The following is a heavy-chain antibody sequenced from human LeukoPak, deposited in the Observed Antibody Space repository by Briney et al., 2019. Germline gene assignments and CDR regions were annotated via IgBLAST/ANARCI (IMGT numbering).Heavy chain of an antibody. CDR3: ATDIRAVGDSRYFDY. CDR2: IGGGGGDK. CDR1: GFTVSSSY. V-gene: IGHV3-11*01. J-gene: IGHJ4*02. D-gene: IGHD3-9*01. Sequence: GGSLRLSCAASGFTVSSSYMTWVRQAPGKGLEWVSHIGGGGGDKNYADSVKSRFTISRDNARNSLYLQMNSLTIEDTAIYYCATDIRAVGDSRYFDYWGQGTLVTVSS.